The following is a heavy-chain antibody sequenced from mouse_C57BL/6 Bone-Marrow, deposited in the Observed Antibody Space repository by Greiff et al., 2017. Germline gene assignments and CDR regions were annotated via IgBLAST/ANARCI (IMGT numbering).Heavy chain of an antibody. J-gene: IGHJ2*01. CDR2: ISSGSSTI. D-gene: IGHD2-2*01. V-gene: IGHV5-17*01. CDR1: GFTFSDYG. Sequence: DVQLVESGGGLVKPGGSLKLSCAASGFTFSDYGMHWVRQAPEKGLEWVAYISSGSSTIYYADTVKGRFTISRNNAKNTLFLQMTSLRSEDTAMYYCARPMVTTEYYFDYWGQGTTLTVSS. CDR3: ARPMVTTEYYFDY.